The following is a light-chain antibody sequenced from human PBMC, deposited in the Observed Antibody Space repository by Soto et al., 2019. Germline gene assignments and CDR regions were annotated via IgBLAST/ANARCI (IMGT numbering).Light chain of an antibody. V-gene: IGKV1-12*01. CDR1: QGISSW. Sequence: IQMTQSPFSVSASVGDRVTITCRASQGISSWLAWYQQKPGKSPTLLIYKASNLQTGVPSTFSGSGSGTDFTLTISSLQPAGFSTYYCQQTSSFPLTFGGGTKVDIK. J-gene: IGKJ4*01. CDR3: QQTSSFPLT. CDR2: KAS.